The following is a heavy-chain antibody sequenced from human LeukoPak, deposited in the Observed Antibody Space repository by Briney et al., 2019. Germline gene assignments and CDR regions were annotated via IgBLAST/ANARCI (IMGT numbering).Heavy chain of an antibody. CDR2: ISSDSTSFK. D-gene: IGHD1-20*01. V-gene: IGHV3-21*04. CDR3: ARGTNWSPLDFDY. CDR1: GFTFSTYH. Sequence: PGGSLRLSCAASGFTFSTYHFHWVRQAPGKGLEWVSTISSDSTSFKYYAHSVQGRFTISRDNAQNSLYLQMNSLRAEDTAVYYCARGTNWSPLDFDYWGQGSLVTVSS. J-gene: IGHJ4*02.